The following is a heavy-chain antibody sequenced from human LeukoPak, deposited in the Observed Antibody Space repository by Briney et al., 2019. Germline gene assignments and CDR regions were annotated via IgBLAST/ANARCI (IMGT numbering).Heavy chain of an antibody. CDR1: GFTFSSYG. CDR3: AKEGGSGSALDY. Sequence: PGGSLRLSCAASGFTFSSYGMHWVRQAPGKGLEWVAVISYDGSNKYYADSAKGRFTISRDNSKNTLYLQMNSPRAEDTAVYYCAKEGGSGSALDYWGQKTLVTVSS. J-gene: IGHJ4*02. D-gene: IGHD1-26*01. V-gene: IGHV3-30*18. CDR2: ISYDGSNK.